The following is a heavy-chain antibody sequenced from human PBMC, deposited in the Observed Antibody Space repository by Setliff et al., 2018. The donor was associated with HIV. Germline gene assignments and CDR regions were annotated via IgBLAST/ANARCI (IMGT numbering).Heavy chain of an antibody. CDR3: ARVGCSSTTCPWAWYFDL. CDR1: GYTFTNYI. V-gene: IGHV7-4-1*02. D-gene: IGHD2-2*01. J-gene: IGHJ2*01. CDR2: INTNTGNP. Sequence: ASVKVSCKAPGYTFTNYIMNWVRQAPGQGLEWMGWINTNTGNPTYAQGFTGRFVFSLDTSVSTAYLQISSLKAEDTAVYYCARVGCSSTTCPWAWYFDLWGRGTLVTVSS.